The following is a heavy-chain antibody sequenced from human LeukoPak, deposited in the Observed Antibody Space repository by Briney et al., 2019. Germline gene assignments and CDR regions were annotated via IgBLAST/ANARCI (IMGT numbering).Heavy chain of an antibody. CDR2: IITSGST. J-gene: IGHJ6*03. CDR3: ARGGGSSYGNKFTWFYYYMDV. V-gene: IGHV4-61*02. CDR1: GGSVSSGNYY. Sequence: SETLSLTCTVSGGSVSSGNYYWSWIRQPAGKGLEWIGRIITSGSTNYNPSLKSRVTISVHPSKNQFSLKLSSVTAADTAVYYCARGGGSSYGNKFTWFYYYMDVWGKGTTVTISS. D-gene: IGHD5-18*01.